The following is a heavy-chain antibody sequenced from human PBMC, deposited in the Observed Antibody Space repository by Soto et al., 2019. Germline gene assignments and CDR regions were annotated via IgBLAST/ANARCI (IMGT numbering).Heavy chain of an antibody. CDR2: INGRSNYK. CDR3: VREDGLVGSNSAFDQ. Sequence: VELLESGGGLVKPGGSLRLSFAASGFSFSTYNMNWVRQAPGKGLEWVSSINGRSNYKYYTDSVKGRFTISRDNPKNSLYLQMDSLRVEDTAVYYCVREDGLVGSNSAFDQWGQGTLVIVSS. D-gene: IGHD7-27*01. V-gene: IGHV3-21*02. CDR1: GFSFSTYN. J-gene: IGHJ4*02.